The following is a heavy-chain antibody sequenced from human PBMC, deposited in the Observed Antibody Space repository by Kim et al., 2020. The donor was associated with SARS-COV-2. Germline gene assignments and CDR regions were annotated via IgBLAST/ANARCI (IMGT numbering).Heavy chain of an antibody. J-gene: IGHJ4*02. D-gene: IGHD5-12*01. CDR3: ARTFRGIETTRHFDY. V-gene: IGHV3-72*01. Sequence: AASVKGRFTISREESQNSLYLQMNSLKTEDTAVYYCARTFRGIETTRHFDYWGQGTLVSVSS.